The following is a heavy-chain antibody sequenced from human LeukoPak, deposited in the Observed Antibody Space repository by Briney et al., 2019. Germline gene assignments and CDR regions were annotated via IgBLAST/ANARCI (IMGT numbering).Heavy chain of an antibody. J-gene: IGHJ3*02. D-gene: IGHD1-26*01. CDR2: INSDGSST. CDR3: AREPELWDAFDI. V-gene: IGHV3-74*01. CDR1: GFTFSSYW. Sequence: PGGSLRLSCAASGFTFSSYWMHWVRQAPGKGLVWVSRINSDGSSTSYADSVKGRFTISRDNAKNTLYLQMNSLRAEDTAVYYCAREPELWDAFDIWGQGTMVTVSS.